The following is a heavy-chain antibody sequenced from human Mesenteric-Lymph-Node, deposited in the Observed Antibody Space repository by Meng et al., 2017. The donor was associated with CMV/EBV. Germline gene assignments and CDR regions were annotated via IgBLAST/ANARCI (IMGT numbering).Heavy chain of an antibody. CDR2: INTITGNP. V-gene: IGHV7-4-1*02. CDR3: ARVVDSGYLD. Sequence: SCKASGYRLTSYGMNWVRQAPGQGLEWMGWINTITGNPTYAQALRGRIVFSLDASVKTAYLQFSSLKTEDTAVYYCARVVDSGYLDWGQGTLVTVSS. D-gene: IGHD5-12*01. CDR1: GYRLTSYG. J-gene: IGHJ4*02.